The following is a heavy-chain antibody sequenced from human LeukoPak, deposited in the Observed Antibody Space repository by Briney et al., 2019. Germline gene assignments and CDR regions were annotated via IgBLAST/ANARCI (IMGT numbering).Heavy chain of an antibody. J-gene: IGHJ4*02. CDR2: INNDGHSI. D-gene: IGHD3-16*01. Sequence: GGSLRLSCATSGSMFKTYWMHWVRQAPGKGLVWVSRINNDGHSINYADSVKGRFTTSRDNAKNTLFLHMNSLRAEDTGVYYCARDNLEWGSVFDYWGQGTLVTVSS. CDR3: ARDNLEWGSVFDY. V-gene: IGHV3-74*01. CDR1: GSMFKTYW.